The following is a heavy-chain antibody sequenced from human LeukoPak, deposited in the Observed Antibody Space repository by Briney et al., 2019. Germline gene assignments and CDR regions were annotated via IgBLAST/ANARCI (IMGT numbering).Heavy chain of an antibody. CDR3: ARDKHPAPYYYDSSGYYYPYYGMDV. J-gene: IGHJ6*02. CDR2: IYYSGST. D-gene: IGHD3-22*01. V-gene: IGHV4-59*12. CDR1: GGSISSYY. Sequence: PSETLSLTCTVSGGSISSYYWSWIRQPPGKGLEWIGYIYYSGSTNYNPSLKSRVTISVDTSKNQFSLKLSSVTAADTAVYYCARDKHPAPYYYDSSGYYYPYYGMDVWGQGATVTVSS.